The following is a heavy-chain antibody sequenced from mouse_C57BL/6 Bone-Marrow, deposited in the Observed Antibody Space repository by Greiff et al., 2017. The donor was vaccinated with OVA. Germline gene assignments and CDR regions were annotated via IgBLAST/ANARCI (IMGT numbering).Heavy chain of an antibody. CDR3: ARGAVVGHWYFDV. J-gene: IGHJ1*03. D-gene: IGHD1-1*01. V-gene: IGHV5-16*01. CDR1: GFTFSDYY. CDR2: INYDGSST. Sequence: EVKVVESEGGLVQPGSSMKLSCTASGFTFSDYYMAWVRQVPEKGLEWVANINYDGSSTYYLDSLKSRFFISRDNAKNILYLQMSSLKSEDTATYYCARGAVVGHWYFDVWGTGTTVTVSS.